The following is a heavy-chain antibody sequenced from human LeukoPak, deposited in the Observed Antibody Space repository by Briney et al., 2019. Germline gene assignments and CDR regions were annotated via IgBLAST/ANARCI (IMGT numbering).Heavy chain of an antibody. CDR3: ARDLGGYSGYDFVDY. V-gene: IGHV3-53*05. D-gene: IGHD5-12*01. Sequence: GGSLRLSCAASGFTVSSNYMTWVRQAPGKGLEWVSVIYSGGSTSYADSVKGRFTISRDNSKNTLYLQTNSLRAEDTAVYYCARDLGGYSGYDFVDYWGQGTLVTVSS. J-gene: IGHJ4*02. CDR2: IYSGGST. CDR1: GFTVSSNY.